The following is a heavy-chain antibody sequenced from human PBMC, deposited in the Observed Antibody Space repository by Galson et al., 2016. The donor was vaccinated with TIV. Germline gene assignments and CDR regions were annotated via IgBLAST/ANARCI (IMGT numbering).Heavy chain of an antibody. J-gene: IGHJ4*02. CDR1: GVSITSRTYY. V-gene: IGHV4-39*07. D-gene: IGHD3-10*01. CDR2: IYQSGST. Sequence: TLSLTCTVSGVSITSRTYYWGWVRQSPGKGLEWIGSIYQSGSTYYNPSLKRRVTISVDTSNNQFSLNLSSVTAADTAVYYCARDRMVRGVIGHFDYWGQGTLVTVSS. CDR3: ARDRMVRGVIGHFDY.